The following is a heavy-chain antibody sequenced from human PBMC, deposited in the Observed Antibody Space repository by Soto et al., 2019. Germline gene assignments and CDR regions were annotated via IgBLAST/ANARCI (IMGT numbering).Heavy chain of an antibody. V-gene: IGHV1-46*01. CDR1: GYTFTSYY. CDR3: ARDPTKLTTVTFFDY. J-gene: IGHJ4*02. D-gene: IGHD4-17*01. Sequence: ASVKVSCKASGYTFTSYYMHWVRQAPGQGLEWMGIINPSGGSTSYAQKFQGRVTMTRDTSTSTVYMELSSLRSEDTAVYYCARDPTKLTTVTFFDYWGQGTLVTVSS. CDR2: INPSGGST.